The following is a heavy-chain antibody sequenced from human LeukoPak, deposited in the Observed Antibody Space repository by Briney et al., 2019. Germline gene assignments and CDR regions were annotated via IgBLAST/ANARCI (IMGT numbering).Heavy chain of an antibody. D-gene: IGHD3-16*01. CDR2: ISDNGGRT. Sequence: GGSLRLSCAASGFTFRSYAMNWVRQAPGKGLEWVSHISDNGGRTYYAESVKGRFTISRDNSKNTLYLQMNSLRAEDTAVYYCAKDLRDVLGVPLETPFVWGQGTTVIVSS. V-gene: IGHV3-23*01. CDR3: AKDLRDVLGVPLETPFV. CDR1: GFTFRSYA. J-gene: IGHJ6*02.